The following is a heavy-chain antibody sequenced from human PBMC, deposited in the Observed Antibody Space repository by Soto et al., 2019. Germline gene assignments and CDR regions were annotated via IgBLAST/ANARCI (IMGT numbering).Heavy chain of an antibody. Sequence: GGSLRLSCAASGFTFSSYGMHWVRQAPGKGLEWVAVISYDGTNKYYADYVRGRFTISRDNSKNTLSLQMNSLRTEDSAVYYCTRGGVWGFLEWPYYYAMDVWVQGTTVTVSS. CDR3: TRGGVWGFLEWPYYYAMDV. D-gene: IGHD3-3*01. CDR2: ISYDGTNK. J-gene: IGHJ6*02. V-gene: IGHV3-30*03. CDR1: GFTFSSYG.